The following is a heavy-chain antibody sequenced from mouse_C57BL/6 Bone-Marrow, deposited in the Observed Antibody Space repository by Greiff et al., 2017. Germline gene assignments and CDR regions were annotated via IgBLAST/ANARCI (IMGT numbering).Heavy chain of an antibody. CDR1: GYTFTSSG. J-gene: IGHJ3*01. D-gene: IGHD2-10*01. CDR3: ARPLLEAWFAY. CDR2: IYPRSGNT. V-gene: IGHV1-81*01. Sequence: VQLQQSGAELARPGASVKLSCKASGYTFTSSGISWVKQRTGQGLEWIGEIYPRSGNTYYNEKFKGKATLTADKSSSTAYMELRSLTSEDSAVYFCARPLLEAWFAYWGQGTLVTVSA.